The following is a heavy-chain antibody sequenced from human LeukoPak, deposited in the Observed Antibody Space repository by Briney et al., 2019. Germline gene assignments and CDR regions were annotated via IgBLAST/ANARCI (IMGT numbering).Heavy chain of an antibody. V-gene: IGHV4-59*08. Sequence: SQTLSLTCTVSGDSISSYYWSWIRQPPGKGLEWIGYIFYSGSTNYNPSLKSRVTTSVDTSKNQVSLKLTSVTAADTAVYYCARARGGYDFYYFDYWGQGTLVIVSS. D-gene: IGHD5-12*01. J-gene: IGHJ4*02. CDR2: IFYSGST. CDR1: GDSISSYY. CDR3: ARARGGYDFYYFDY.